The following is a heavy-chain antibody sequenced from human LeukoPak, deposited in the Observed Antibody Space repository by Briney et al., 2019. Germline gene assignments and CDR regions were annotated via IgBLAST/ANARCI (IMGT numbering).Heavy chain of an antibody. CDR3: ASSYYDILTGYVGIDY. J-gene: IGHJ4*02. CDR1: GFTVSSNY. D-gene: IGHD3-9*01. Sequence: GGSLRLSCAASGFTVSSNYMSWVRQAPGKGLEWVSVIYSGGSTYYADSVKGRFTISRDNSKNTLYLQMNSLRAEDTAVYYCASSYYDILTGYVGIDYWGQGTLVTVSS. CDR2: IYSGGST. V-gene: IGHV3-53*01.